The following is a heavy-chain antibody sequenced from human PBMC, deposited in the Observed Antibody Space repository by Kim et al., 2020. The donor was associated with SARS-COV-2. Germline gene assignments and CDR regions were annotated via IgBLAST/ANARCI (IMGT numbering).Heavy chain of an antibody. Sequence: PSLKSRVTISVDTSKNQFSLKLTSVTAADTSMYYCARKKQYKNGWQGESFWGQGTLVTVSS. J-gene: IGHJ4*02. CDR3: ARKKQYKNGWQGESF. D-gene: IGHD6-19*01. V-gene: IGHV4-39*01.